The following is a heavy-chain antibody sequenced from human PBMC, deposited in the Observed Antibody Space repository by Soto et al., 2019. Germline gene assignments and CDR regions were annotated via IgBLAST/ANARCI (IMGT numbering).Heavy chain of an antibody. J-gene: IGHJ6*02. D-gene: IGHD6-6*01. CDR1: GFSFSTYS. CDR3: ARGGSSSDNGMDV. V-gene: IGHV3-48*02. Sequence: EVQLVESGGGLVQPRGSLRISCAASGFSFSTYSMNWVRQAPGNGLEWVSYISSRSYTIYYIDSVKGRFTISRDNAKSSLYLQMNSLRDEDTAVYYCARGGSSSDNGMDVCGQGTTVTVSS. CDR2: ISSRSYTI.